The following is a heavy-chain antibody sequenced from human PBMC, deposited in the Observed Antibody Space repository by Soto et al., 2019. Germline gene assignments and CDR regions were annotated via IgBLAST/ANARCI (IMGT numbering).Heavy chain of an antibody. J-gene: IGHJ5*02. Sequence: ESLKIGCKRSGYSFTNDWISWVHQMPGKGRGWMGRIDPSDSYTNYSPSFQGHVTISADKSMNTAYLHWTSLKASDTAIYYCARRSSSGWNNSRSGFDPWGQGTLVTVGS. V-gene: IGHV5-10-1*01. CDR2: IDPSDSYT. D-gene: IGHD6-19*01. CDR3: ARRSSSGWNNSRSGFDP. CDR1: GYSFTNDW.